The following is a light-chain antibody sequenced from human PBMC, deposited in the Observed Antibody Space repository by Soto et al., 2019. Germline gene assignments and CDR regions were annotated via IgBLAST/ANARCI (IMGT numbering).Light chain of an antibody. CDR3: HQTFIAPAT. V-gene: IGKV1-39*01. CDR1: ENINNC. CDR2: AAS. Sequence: DIQMTQSPSSLSASVGDRVTLTCRASENINNCLSWFQQKAGQAPKLLIFAASTLQSGVPSRFSGSRSGPDFVLTIASLQPEDFATYYCHQTFIAPATFGQGTKV. J-gene: IGKJ1*01.